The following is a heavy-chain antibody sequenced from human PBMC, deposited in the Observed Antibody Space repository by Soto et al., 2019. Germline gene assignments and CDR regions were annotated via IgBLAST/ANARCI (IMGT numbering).Heavy chain of an antibody. V-gene: IGHV3-53*01. J-gene: IGHJ6*02. CDR2: IYSGGST. CDR3: AKEYSSSWYEEGYYYYGMDV. D-gene: IGHD6-13*01. Sequence: GGSLRLSCAASGFTFSSNYMSWVRQAPGKGLEWVSVIYSGGSTYYADSVKGRFTISRDNSKNTLYLQMNSLRAEDTAVYYCAKEYSSSWYEEGYYYYGMDVWGQGTTVNV. CDR1: GFTFSSNY.